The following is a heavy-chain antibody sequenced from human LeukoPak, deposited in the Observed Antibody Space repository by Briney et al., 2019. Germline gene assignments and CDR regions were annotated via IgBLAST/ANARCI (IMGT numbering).Heavy chain of an antibody. CDR2: ISAYNGNT. CDR1: GYTFTSYG. V-gene: IGHV1-18*01. D-gene: IGHD6-13*01. J-gene: IGHJ4*02. Sequence: ASVKVSCKASGYTFTSYGISGVRQAPGQGLEWMGWISAYNGNTNYAQKLQGRVTMTTDTSTSTAYMELRSLRSDDTAVYYCARDRGIAAAGTRGDYWGQGTLVTVSS. CDR3: ARDRGIAAAGTRGDY.